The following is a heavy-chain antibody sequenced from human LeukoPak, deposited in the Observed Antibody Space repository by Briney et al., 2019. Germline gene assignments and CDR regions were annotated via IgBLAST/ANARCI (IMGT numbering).Heavy chain of an antibody. V-gene: IGHV4-38-2*02. CDR2: VDHSGTT. CDR1: DYSLINGYY. D-gene: IGHD6-25*01. J-gene: IGHJ4*02. Sequence: PSETLSLTCTVSDYSLINGYYWGWLRPPPGKGLEWIGSVDHSGTTFYNILFKTRVAMSVDTPKNQFSLKLTSVTAADTAVYYCAKLAATGGFDSWCQGTLVTVSS. CDR3: AKLAATGGFDS.